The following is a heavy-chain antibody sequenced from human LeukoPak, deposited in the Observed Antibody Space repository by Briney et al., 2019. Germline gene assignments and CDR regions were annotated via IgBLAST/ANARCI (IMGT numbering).Heavy chain of an antibody. Sequence: ASVKVSFKASGYTFTRFGISWGRQAPGQRVEWMGWISAYNGNTNYAQKLQGRVTMTTDTSTSTAYMELRSLRSDDTAVYYCARVNSSGWYGGYYFDYWGQGTLVTVSS. CDR1: GYTFTRFG. D-gene: IGHD6-19*01. CDR3: ARVNSSGWYGGYYFDY. V-gene: IGHV1-18*01. CDR2: ISAYNGNT. J-gene: IGHJ4*02.